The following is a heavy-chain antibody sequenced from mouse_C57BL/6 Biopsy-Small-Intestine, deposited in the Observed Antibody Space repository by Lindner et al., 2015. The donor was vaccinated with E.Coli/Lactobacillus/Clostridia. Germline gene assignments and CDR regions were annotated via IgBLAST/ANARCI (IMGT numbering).Heavy chain of an antibody. CDR3: ARHERDGSRYHWYFDV. CDR2: FYPGSGSI. D-gene: IGHD1-1*01. V-gene: IGHV1-62-2*01. Sequence: LQESGAELVKPGASVKLSCTASGYTFTEYTIHWVKQRSGQGLEWIGWFYPGSGSINYNEKFKDKATLTADKSSSTVYLELSRLTSEDSAVYFCARHERDGSRYHWYFDVWGTGTTVTVSS. J-gene: IGHJ1*03. CDR1: GYTFTEYT.